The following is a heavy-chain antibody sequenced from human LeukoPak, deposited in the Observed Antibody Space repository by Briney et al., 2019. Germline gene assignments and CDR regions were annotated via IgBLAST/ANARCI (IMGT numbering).Heavy chain of an antibody. D-gene: IGHD5-24*01. V-gene: IGHV3-7*01. J-gene: IGHJ4*02. CDR1: GFTFSSYW. CDR3: ARGGGLRWLPYDY. Sequence: GGSLRLSCAASGFTFSSYWMSWVRQAPGKGLEWVANIKQDGSEKYYVDSVKGRFTISRDNAKNSLYLQMNSLRAEDTAVYYCARGGGLRWLPYDYWGQGTLVTVSS. CDR2: IKQDGSEK.